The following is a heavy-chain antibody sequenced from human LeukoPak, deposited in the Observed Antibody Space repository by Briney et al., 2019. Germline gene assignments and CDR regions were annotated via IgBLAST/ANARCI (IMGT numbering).Heavy chain of an antibody. D-gene: IGHD1-26*01. CDR2: IYPRDSDT. CDR3: ARLRGGSYSEYYFDY. V-gene: IGHV5-51*01. CDR1: GYSFTTYW. Sequence: HGESLKISCKGSGYSFTTYWIGWVRQMPGKGLEWMGIIYPRDSDTRYSPSFQGQVTISADKSIDTAYLQWSSLKASDTAMYYCARLRGGSYSEYYFDYWGQGTLVTVSS. J-gene: IGHJ4*02.